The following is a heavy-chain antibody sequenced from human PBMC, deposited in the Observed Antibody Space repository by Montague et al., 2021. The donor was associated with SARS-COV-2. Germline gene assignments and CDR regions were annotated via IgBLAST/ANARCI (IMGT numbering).Heavy chain of an antibody. D-gene: IGHD5-18*01. CDR3: ASNRGGYNNDDYFNH. CDR2: SYYSGYT. CDR1: TGSLSTYY. V-gene: IGHV4-59*08. Sequence: SETLSLTCTVSTGSLSTYYWSWIRQPPGKGLEWIGYSYYSGYTNYNYSLKSRITISVDTSKSQFSLRLNSWTAADAAFYYCASNRGGYNNDDYFNHWGQGTLVSVSS. J-gene: IGHJ4*02.